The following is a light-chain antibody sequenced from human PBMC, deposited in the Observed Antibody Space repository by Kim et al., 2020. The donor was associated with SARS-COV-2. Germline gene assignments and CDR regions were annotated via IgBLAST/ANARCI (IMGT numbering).Light chain of an antibody. CDR3: MQSLQTFT. V-gene: IGKV2-28*01. J-gene: IGKJ4*01. Sequence: DIVMTQSPLSLPVTPGEPASISCRSSQSLLHSNGYNCLDWYVQKPGQSPQLLIYLGSNRAPGVPDRFSGSGSGTDFTLKITRVEAEEVGVYYCMQSLQTFTFGGGTKVDIK. CDR2: LGS. CDR1: QSLLHSNGYNC.